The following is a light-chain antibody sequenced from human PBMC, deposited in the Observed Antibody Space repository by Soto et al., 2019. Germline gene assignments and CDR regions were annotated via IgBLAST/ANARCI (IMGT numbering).Light chain of an antibody. Sequence: QAVVTQPPSASGTPGQRVTISCSGSSSNIGSNYVYWYQQLPGTAPKLLIYRNNQRPSAVPDRFSGSKSGTSASLAISGLRSEYEADYYCAAWDDSLSGVVFGGGTKLTVL. CDR2: RNN. CDR1: SSNIGSNY. V-gene: IGLV1-47*01. J-gene: IGLJ2*01. CDR3: AAWDDSLSGVV.